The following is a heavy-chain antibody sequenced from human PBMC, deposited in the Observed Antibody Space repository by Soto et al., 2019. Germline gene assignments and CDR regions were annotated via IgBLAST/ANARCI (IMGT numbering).Heavy chain of an antibody. CDR2: IYYSGNT. Sequence: PWETLSLTCTVSGGSISSYYWSWIRQPPGKGLEWIGYIYYSGNTNYNPSLKSRVTISVDTSKNQFSLKLSSVTAADTAVYYCARLDDSSGYYYDAFDIWGQGTMVTVSS. CDR3: ARLDDSSGYYYDAFDI. V-gene: IGHV4-59*01. J-gene: IGHJ3*02. D-gene: IGHD3-22*01. CDR1: GGSISSYY.